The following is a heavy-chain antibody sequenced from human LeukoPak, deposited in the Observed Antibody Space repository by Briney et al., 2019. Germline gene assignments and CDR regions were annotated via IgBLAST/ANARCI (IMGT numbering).Heavy chain of an antibody. CDR1: GFTFSSYG. V-gene: IGHV3-30*18. CDR2: ISYDGSNK. Sequence: GGSLRLSCAASGFTFSSYGMHWVRQAPGKGLEGVAVISYDGSNKYYADSVKGRFTISRDNSKNTLYLQMNSLRAEDTAVYYCAKDLGGIHYFDYWGQGTLVTVSS. CDR3: AKDLGGIHYFDY. J-gene: IGHJ4*02.